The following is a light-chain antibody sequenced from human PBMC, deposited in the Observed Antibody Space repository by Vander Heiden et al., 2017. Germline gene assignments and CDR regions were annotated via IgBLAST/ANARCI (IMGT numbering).Light chain of an antibody. V-gene: IGKV1-5*03. Sequence: DIQMTQSPSPLSASVGDRVTITCRASQSISNWLAWYQQKPGKAPKLLIYKASTLESGVPSRFSGSGSGTEFTLTISSLQPDDFATYYCHQYKSYPITFGQGTRLEIK. CDR2: KAS. J-gene: IGKJ5*01. CDR3: HQYKSYPIT. CDR1: QSISNW.